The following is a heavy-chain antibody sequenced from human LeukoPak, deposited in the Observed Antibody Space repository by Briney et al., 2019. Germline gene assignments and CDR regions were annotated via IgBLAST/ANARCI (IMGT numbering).Heavy chain of an antibody. CDR2: ISFDGSNK. CDR3: AREELGSSLGFDP. Sequence: GGSLRLSCAASGFTFSSYTIHWVRQPPGKGLEWVAVISFDGSNKYYADSVKGRFTISRDNSKNTLYLQMNSLRAEDTAVYYCAREELGSSLGFDPWGQGTLVTVSS. V-gene: IGHV3-30-3*01. J-gene: IGHJ5*02. D-gene: IGHD3-16*01. CDR1: GFTFSSYT.